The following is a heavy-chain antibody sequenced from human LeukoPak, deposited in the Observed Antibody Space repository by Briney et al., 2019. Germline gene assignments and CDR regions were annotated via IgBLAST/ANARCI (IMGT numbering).Heavy chain of an antibody. V-gene: IGHV3-23*01. CDR3: AKDLRGATYYYDSSGYYSIY. CDR2: ISGSGDST. CDR1: GFTFSSYG. J-gene: IGHJ4*02. Sequence: GGSLRLSCAASGFTFSSYGMHWVRQAPGKGLEWVSTISGSGDSTYYADSVKGRFTISRDNSKNTLYLQMNSLRAEDTAVYYCAKDLRGATYYYDSSGYYSIYWGQGTLVTVSS. D-gene: IGHD3-22*01.